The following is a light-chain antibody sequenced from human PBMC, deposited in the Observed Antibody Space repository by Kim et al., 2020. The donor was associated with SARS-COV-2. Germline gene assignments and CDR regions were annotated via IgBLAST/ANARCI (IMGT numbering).Light chain of an antibody. Sequence: ASVGDRVTISCRASEDISVWLAWYQQKPGKGPNLLIYKASNLPSGVPSRFSGGGSGTEFTLTISSLQPDDFATYYCQQYKTYPRTFGQGTKVDIK. J-gene: IGKJ1*01. V-gene: IGKV1-5*03. CDR2: KAS. CDR1: EDISVW. CDR3: QQYKTYPRT.